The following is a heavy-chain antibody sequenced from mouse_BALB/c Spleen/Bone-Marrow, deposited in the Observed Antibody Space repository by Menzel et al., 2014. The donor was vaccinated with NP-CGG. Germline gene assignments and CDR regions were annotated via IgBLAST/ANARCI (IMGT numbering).Heavy chain of an antibody. D-gene: IGHD2-4*01. CDR1: GFTFSSYA. J-gene: IGHJ4*01. V-gene: IGHV5-6-5*01. Sequence: EVKVEESGGGLVKPGGSLKLSCAASGFTFSSYAMSWVRQTPEKSLEWVASISSGGSTYYPDSVKGRFTISRDNARNILYLQMSSLRSEDTAMYYCARYDYDGAYAMDYWGQGTSVTVSS. CDR2: ISSGGST. CDR3: ARYDYDGAYAMDY.